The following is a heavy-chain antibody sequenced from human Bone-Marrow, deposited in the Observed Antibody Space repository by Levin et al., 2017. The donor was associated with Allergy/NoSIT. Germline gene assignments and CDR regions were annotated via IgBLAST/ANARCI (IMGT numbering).Heavy chain of an antibody. CDR2: ISSSSSYI. CDR3: ARSSIAVAGTGY. CDR1: GFTFSSYS. J-gene: IGHJ4*02. V-gene: IGHV3-21*01. Sequence: GGSLRLSCAASGFTFSSYSMNWVRQAPGKGLEWVSSISSSSSYIYYADSVKGRFTISRDNAKNSLYLQMNSLRAEDTAVYYCARSSIAVAGTGYWGQGTLVTVSS. D-gene: IGHD6-19*01.